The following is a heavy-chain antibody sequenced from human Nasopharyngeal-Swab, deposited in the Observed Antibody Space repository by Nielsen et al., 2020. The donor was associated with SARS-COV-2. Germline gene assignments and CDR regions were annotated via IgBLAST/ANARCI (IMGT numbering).Heavy chain of an antibody. CDR3: ARDTVLRYFDWLSGDYGMDV. Sequence: GESLKISCAASGFTFSSYSMNWVRQAPGKGLEWVSYISSSSSTIYYADSVKGRFTISRDNAKNSLYLQMNSLRDEDTAVYYCARDTVLRYFDWLSGDYGMDVWGQGTTVTVSS. D-gene: IGHD3-9*01. CDR2: ISSSSSTI. V-gene: IGHV3-48*02. CDR1: GFTFSSYS. J-gene: IGHJ6*02.